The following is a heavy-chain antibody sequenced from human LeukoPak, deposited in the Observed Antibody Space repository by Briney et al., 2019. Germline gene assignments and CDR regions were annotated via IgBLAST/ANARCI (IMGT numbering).Heavy chain of an antibody. V-gene: IGHV4-61*01. CDR2: IYYSGST. Sequence: SETLSLTCTVSGGSISSGSYCWGWIRQPPGKGLEWIGYIYYSGSTNYNPSLKSRVTISVDTSKNQFFLKLSSVTAVDTAVYYCARDIRFDPWGQGTLVTVSS. J-gene: IGHJ5*02. CDR1: GGSISSGSYC. D-gene: IGHD1-14*01. CDR3: ARDIRFDP.